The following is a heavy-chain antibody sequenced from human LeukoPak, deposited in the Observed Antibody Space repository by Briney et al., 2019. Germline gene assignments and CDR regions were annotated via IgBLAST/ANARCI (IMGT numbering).Heavy chain of an antibody. CDR3: AKSQEDDSSGYHYSDSDY. Sequence: GGSLRLSCAASGFTFSTYAMSWVRQAPGKGLEWVSANSGSGDATYYADSVKGRFTISRDKSKNTLYLQMNSLRVEDTALYYCAKSQEDDSSGYHYSDSDYWGQGTLVTVSS. D-gene: IGHD3-22*01. J-gene: IGHJ4*02. CDR2: NSGSGDAT. CDR1: GFTFSTYA. V-gene: IGHV3-23*01.